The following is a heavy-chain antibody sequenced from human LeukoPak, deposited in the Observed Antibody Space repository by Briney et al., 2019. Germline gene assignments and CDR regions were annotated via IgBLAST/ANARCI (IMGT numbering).Heavy chain of an antibody. Sequence: SETLSLTCTVVGGSFSSYYWSWVRQPAGKGLEWIGRIYTTGTSKYNPSLQSRVTMSVDKSKRQFSLNVTSVTAADTAVYYCARAGDPSYYDRRGYYFAFWGQGIQVTVSS. V-gene: IGHV4-4*07. J-gene: IGHJ4*02. CDR2: IYTTGTS. CDR1: GGSFSSYY. D-gene: IGHD3-22*01. CDR3: ARAGDPSYYDRRGYYFAF.